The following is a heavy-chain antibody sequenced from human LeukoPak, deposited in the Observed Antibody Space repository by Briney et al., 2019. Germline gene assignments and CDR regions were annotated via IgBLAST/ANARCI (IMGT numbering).Heavy chain of an antibody. J-gene: IGHJ4*02. CDR3: ATGGAKSAAMTY. Sequence: SETLSLTCTVSGGSISSYYWSWIRQPPGKGLEWIGYIYYSGSTNYNPSLKSRVTISVDTSKNQFSLKLSSVTAADTAVCYCATGGAKSAAMTYWGQGTLVTVSS. V-gene: IGHV4-59*01. CDR1: GGSISSYY. CDR2: IYYSGST. D-gene: IGHD2-2*01.